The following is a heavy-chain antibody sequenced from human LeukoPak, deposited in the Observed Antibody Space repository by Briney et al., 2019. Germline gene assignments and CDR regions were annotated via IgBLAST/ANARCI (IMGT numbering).Heavy chain of an antibody. D-gene: IGHD6-13*01. Sequence: PGGSLRLSCVASGVTISGYWMHWVRQAPGKGLAWVSRVGSDGTTTRYADSVKGRFTISRDNAKNTVYLQMNSLRAEDTAVYYCARIITAAAADCWGQGTLVAVSS. CDR1: GVTISGYW. V-gene: IGHV3-74*01. CDR2: VGSDGTTT. J-gene: IGHJ4*02. CDR3: ARIITAAAADC.